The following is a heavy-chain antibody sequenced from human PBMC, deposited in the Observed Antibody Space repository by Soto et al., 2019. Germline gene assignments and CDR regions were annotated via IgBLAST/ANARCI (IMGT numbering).Heavy chain of an antibody. D-gene: IGHD3-22*01. Sequence: ASVKFSCKASGYTFTGYYMHWVRQAPGQGLEWMGWINPNSGGTNYAQKFQGRVTMTRDTSISTAYMELSRLRSDDTAVYYCAREFAYYYVSSGSLWGQGTLVTVSS. J-gene: IGHJ4*02. CDR3: AREFAYYYVSSGSL. CDR1: GYTFTGYY. CDR2: INPNSGGT. V-gene: IGHV1-2*02.